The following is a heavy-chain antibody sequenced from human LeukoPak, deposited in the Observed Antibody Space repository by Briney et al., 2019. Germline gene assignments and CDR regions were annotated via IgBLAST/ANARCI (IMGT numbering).Heavy chain of an antibody. CDR3: ARFGSGRQFHYLDF. V-gene: IGHV3-23*01. CDR2: ISGSDGST. J-gene: IGHJ4*02. CDR1: GFTVSSNY. Sequence: GGSLRLSCAASGFTVSSNYMSWVRQAPGKGLEWVSRISGSDGSTDYADSVKGRFTISRANPKNSLYLQMNSLRAEDTALYYCARFGSGRQFHYLDFWGQGALVTVSS. D-gene: IGHD3-10*01.